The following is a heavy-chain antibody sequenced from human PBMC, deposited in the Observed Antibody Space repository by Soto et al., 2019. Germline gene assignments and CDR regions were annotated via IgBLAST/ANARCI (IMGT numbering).Heavy chain of an antibody. CDR3: ARWARVVVAATRYYGMDV. D-gene: IGHD2-15*01. Sequence: PSQTLSLTCAISGGSVSSNSAAWNWIRQSPSRGLEWLGRTYYRSKWYNDYAVSVKSRITINPDTSKNQFSLQLNSVTPEDTAVYYCARWARVVVAATRYYGMDVWGQGTTVTVSS. CDR1: GGSVSSNSAA. J-gene: IGHJ6*02. V-gene: IGHV6-1*01. CDR2: TYYRSKWYN.